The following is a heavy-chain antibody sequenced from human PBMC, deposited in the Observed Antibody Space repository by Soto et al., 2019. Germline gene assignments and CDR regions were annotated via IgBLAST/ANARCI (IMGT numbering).Heavy chain of an antibody. Sequence: SETLSLTCTVSGGSISSYYWSWIRQPPGKGLEWIGYIYYSGSTNYNPSLKSRVTISVDTSKNQFSLKLSSVTAADTAVYYCARESQGSYYDPYYYYGMDVWGQGTTVTVSS. CDR1: GGSISSYY. V-gene: IGHV4-59*12. J-gene: IGHJ6*02. CDR3: ARESQGSYYDPYYYYGMDV. CDR2: IYYSGST. D-gene: IGHD3-10*01.